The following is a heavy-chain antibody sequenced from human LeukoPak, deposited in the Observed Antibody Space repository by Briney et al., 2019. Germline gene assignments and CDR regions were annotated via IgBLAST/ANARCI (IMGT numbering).Heavy chain of an antibody. V-gene: IGHV3-48*03. CDR2: ISSTGSTI. J-gene: IGHJ4*02. CDR1: GFSFSSFE. D-gene: IGHD3-10*01. CDR3: ARCYYGSGSSTFDY. Sequence: GGSLRLSCAASGFSFSSFEMNWVRQAPGKGLEWVSYISSTGSTIYYADSVKGRFTISRDNAKNSLYLQMNSLRAEDTAVYYCARCYYGSGSSTFDYWGQGTLATVSP.